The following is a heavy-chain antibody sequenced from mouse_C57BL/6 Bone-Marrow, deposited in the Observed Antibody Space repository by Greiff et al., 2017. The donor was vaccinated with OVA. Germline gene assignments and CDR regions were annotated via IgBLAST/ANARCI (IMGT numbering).Heavy chain of an antibody. Sequence: QVQLQQPGAELVMPGASVKLSCKASGYTFTSYWMHWVKQRPGQGLEWIGEIDPSDSYTNYNQKFKGKSTLTVDKSSSTAYMQLSSLTSEDSAVYYCARGENGNYDDYWGQGTTLTVSS. CDR1: GYTFTSYW. CDR3: ARGENGNYDDY. J-gene: IGHJ2*01. D-gene: IGHD2-1*01. CDR2: IDPSDSYT. V-gene: IGHV1-69*01.